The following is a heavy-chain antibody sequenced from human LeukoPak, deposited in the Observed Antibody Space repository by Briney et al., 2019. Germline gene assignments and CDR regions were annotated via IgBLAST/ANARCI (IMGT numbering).Heavy chain of an antibody. D-gene: IGHD4-17*01. CDR2: INPNSGGT. Sequence: ASVKVSCKASGYTFTGYYMHWVRQAPGQGLEWMGWINPNSGGTNYAQKFQGRVTMTRDTSISTAYMELSRLRSDDTAVYYCARETYGDDAFDIWGQGTMVTVSS. V-gene: IGHV1-2*02. CDR3: ARETYGDDAFDI. J-gene: IGHJ3*02. CDR1: GYTFTGYY.